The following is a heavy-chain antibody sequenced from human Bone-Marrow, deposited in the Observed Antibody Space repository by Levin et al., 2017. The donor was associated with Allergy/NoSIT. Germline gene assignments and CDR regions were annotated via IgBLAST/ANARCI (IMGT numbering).Heavy chain of an antibody. CDR2: ISYDGSNK. D-gene: IGHD6-19*01. CDR3: ARDRGTGWYVDAFDS. Sequence: LSLTCAASGFTFSSYAMHWVRQAPGKGLEWVAVISYDGSNKYYADSVKGRFTISRDNSKNTLYLQMNSLRAEDTAVYYCARDRGTGWYVDAFDSWGQGTMVTVSS. J-gene: IGHJ3*02. CDR1: GFTFSSYA. V-gene: IGHV3-30*04.